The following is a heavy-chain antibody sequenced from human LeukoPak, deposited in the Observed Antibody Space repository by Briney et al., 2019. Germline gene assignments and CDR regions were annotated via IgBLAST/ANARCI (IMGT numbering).Heavy chain of an antibody. J-gene: IGHJ4*02. V-gene: IGHV3-30*18. Sequence: PGGSLRLSCAASGFTFSSYAMSWVRQAPGKGLEWVAVISYDGSNKYYADSVKGRFTISRDNSKNTLYLQMNSLRAEDTAVYYCAKVGYDSSYPYDYWGQGTLVTVSS. CDR1: GFTFSSYA. CDR2: ISYDGSNK. D-gene: IGHD3-22*01. CDR3: AKVGYDSSYPYDY.